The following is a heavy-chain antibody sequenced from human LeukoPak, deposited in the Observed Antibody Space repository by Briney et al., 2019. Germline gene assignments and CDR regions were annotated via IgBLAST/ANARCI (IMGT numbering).Heavy chain of an antibody. Sequence: PSETLSLTCTVPGYSISSGNYWDCIWQPPGKGLEWIGSIYHSGSTYYNPSLKSRVTLSVDTSKSQFSLKLSSVTAADTAVYYCAKRYCSSTTCYDDRGAFDYWGQGSLVTVSS. J-gene: IGHJ4*02. V-gene: IGHV4-38-2*02. CDR1: GYSISSGNY. CDR3: AKRYCSSTTCYDDRGAFDY. D-gene: IGHD2-2*01. CDR2: IYHSGST.